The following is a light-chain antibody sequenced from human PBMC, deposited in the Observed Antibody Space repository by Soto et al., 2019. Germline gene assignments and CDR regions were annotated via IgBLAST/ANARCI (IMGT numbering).Light chain of an antibody. V-gene: IGKV1-5*03. CDR3: QQYNSYPS. CDR1: QSISSW. CDR2: KAS. J-gene: IGKJ4*01. Sequence: IQMTQSPSTLSASVGDRVTITCRASQSISSWLAWYQQKPGKAPKLLIYKASSLESGVPSRFSGSGSGTEFTLTISSLQPDDFATYYCQQYNSYPSVGGGTKVEIK.